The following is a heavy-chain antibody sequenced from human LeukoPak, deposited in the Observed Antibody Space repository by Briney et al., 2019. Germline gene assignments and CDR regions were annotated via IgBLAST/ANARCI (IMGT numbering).Heavy chain of an antibody. CDR2: ISSSSSYM. Sequence: PGGSLRLSCAAPGFTFSSYSMNWVRQASGQGLELVSSISSSSSYMYYADSVKGRFTISRDNAKNSLYLQMNSLRAEYTAVYYCARGDFDYWGQGTLVTVSS. CDR3: ARGDFDY. J-gene: IGHJ4*02. CDR1: GFTFSSYS. V-gene: IGHV3-21*01.